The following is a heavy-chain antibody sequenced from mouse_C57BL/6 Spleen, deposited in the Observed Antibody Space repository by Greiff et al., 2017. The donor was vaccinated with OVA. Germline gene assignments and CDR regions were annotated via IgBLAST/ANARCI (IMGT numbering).Heavy chain of an antibody. V-gene: IGHV5-17*01. CDR1: GFTFSDYG. J-gene: IGHJ4*01. CDR3: AEADYGSSFEYYGMDY. Sequence: EVKLMESGGGLVKPGGSLKLSCAASGFTFSDYGMHWVRQAPEKGLEWVAYISSGSSTIYYADTVKGRITISRDNAKNTLFLQMTSLRSEDTAMYYWAEADYGSSFEYYGMDYWGQGTSVTVSS. CDR2: ISSGSSTI. D-gene: IGHD1-1*01.